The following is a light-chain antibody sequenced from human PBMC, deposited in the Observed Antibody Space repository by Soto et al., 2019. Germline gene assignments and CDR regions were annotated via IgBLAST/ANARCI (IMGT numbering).Light chain of an antibody. J-gene: IGKJ4*01. CDR2: AAS. CDR1: QGISNY. Sequence: DIQMTQSPSSLSASVGDRVTITCRASQGISNYLSWYQQKPGQVPELLIYAASTLQSGLPSRFSGSGSGTDFTLTISSLQPEDVATYYCQKYRHSPTFGGGTKVESK. V-gene: IGKV1-27*01. CDR3: QKYRHSPT.